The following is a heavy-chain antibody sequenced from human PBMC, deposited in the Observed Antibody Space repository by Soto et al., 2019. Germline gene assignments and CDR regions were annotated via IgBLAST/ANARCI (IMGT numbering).Heavy chain of an antibody. D-gene: IGHD3-9*01. CDR2: ISAYNGNT. CDR1: GYTFTSYG. Sequence: ASVKVSCKASGYTFTSYGISWVRQAPGQGLEWMGWISAYNGNTNYAQKLQGRVTMTTDTSTSTAYMELRSLRSDDTAVYYCARVRDPTPSDFLTGCYPKSFDYWGQGTLGTVSS. J-gene: IGHJ4*02. V-gene: IGHV1-18*04. CDR3: ARVRDPTPSDFLTGCYPKSFDY.